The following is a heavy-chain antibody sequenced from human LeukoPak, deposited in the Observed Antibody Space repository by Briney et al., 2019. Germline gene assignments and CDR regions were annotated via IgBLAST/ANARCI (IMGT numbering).Heavy chain of an antibody. J-gene: IGHJ5*02. Sequence: GSLRLSCAASGFTFSSYWMSWVRQAPGKGLEWIGEINHSGSTNYNPSLKSRVTISVDTSKNQFPLKLSSVTAADTAVYYCARRSRGYYYDSSGKNWFDPWGQGTLVTVSS. CDR2: INHSGST. D-gene: IGHD3-22*01. CDR3: ARRSRGYYYDSSGKNWFDP. V-gene: IGHV4-34*01. CDR1: GFTFSSYW.